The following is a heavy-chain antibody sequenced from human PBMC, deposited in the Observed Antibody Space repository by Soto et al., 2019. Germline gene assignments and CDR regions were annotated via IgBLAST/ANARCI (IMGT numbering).Heavy chain of an antibody. Sequence: SETLSLTCTVASDSISSYYWIWIRQSPGKGLEWIGYTDYSGNTNYNPSLKSRVTISGDTSKNQFSLRLSSVTAADTAVYYCARAVGDPLYYLDYWGQGTLVTVSS. V-gene: IGHV4-59*08. CDR1: SDSISSYY. CDR3: ARAVGDPLYYLDY. CDR2: TDYSGNT. D-gene: IGHD6-19*01. J-gene: IGHJ4*02.